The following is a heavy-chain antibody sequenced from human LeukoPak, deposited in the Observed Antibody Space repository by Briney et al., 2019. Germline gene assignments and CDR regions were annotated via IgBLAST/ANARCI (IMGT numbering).Heavy chain of an antibody. D-gene: IGHD2-8*01. CDR2: INTNTGNP. V-gene: IGHV7-4-1*02. J-gene: IGHJ5*02. CDR3: ARVPFVVMGVTGNWFDP. CDR1: GYTFTNYA. Sequence: ASVKVSCKASGYTFTNYAINWVRQARGQGLEWMGWINTNTGNPTYAQGFTGRFVFSLDTFVSTAYLQISSLKADDTAVYYCARVPFVVMGVTGNWFDPWGQGTLVTVSS.